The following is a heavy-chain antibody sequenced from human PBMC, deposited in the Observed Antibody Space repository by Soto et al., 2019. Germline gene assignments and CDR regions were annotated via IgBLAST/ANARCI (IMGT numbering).Heavy chain of an antibody. Sequence: GGSLRLSCAASGFTFSSYGMHWVRQAPGKGLEWVAVISYDGSNKYYAASVKGRFTISRDNSKNTLYLQMNSLRAEDTAVYYCAKDRDIVVVVAATPYYYGMDVWCQGTTVSVS. CDR3: AKDRDIVVVVAATPYYYGMDV. CDR1: GFTFSSYG. J-gene: IGHJ6*02. D-gene: IGHD2-15*01. CDR2: ISYDGSNK. V-gene: IGHV3-30*18.